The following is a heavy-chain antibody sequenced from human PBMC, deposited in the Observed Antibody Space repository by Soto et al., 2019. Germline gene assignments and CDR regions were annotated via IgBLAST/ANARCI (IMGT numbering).Heavy chain of an antibody. Sequence: QVQLQESGPGLVKPSQTLSLTCTVSGGSISSGGYYWSWIRQHPGKGLEWIGYIYYSGSTYYNPSLKSRVTISVDTSKNQFSLKLRSVTAADTAVYYCAREVGNNSYGYYFDYWGQGTLVTVSS. CDR2: IYYSGST. CDR1: GGSISSGGYY. V-gene: IGHV4-31*03. D-gene: IGHD5-18*01. J-gene: IGHJ4*02. CDR3: AREVGNNSYGYYFDY.